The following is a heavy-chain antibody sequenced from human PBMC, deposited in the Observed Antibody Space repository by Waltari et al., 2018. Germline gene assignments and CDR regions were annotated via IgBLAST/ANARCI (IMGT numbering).Heavy chain of an antibody. J-gene: IGHJ6*02. D-gene: IGHD2-15*01. CDR2: INHSGST. V-gene: IGHV4-34*01. Sequence: QVQLQQWGAGLLKPSETLSLTCAVYGGSFSGYYWSWIRQSPGKGLEWIGEINHSGSTNYNPSLRSRLTVSLDTSKNQFSLKLTSVTATDTAVYYCGSGSCSDTDCHERSGVDVWGQGTTVTVSS. CDR1: GGSFSGYY. CDR3: GSGSCSDTDCHERSGVDV.